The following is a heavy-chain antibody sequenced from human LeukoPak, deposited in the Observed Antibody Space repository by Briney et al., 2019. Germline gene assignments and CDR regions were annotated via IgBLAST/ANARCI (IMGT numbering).Heavy chain of an antibody. CDR1: GFTFSSYW. D-gene: IGHD3-10*01. CDR3: ARDMAVLWFGEPFGRYFDL. J-gene: IGHJ2*01. CDR2: IKQDGSEK. Sequence: GGSLRLSCAASGFTFSSYWMSWVRQAPGKGLEWVANIKQDGSEKYYVDSVKGRFTISRDNAKNSLYLQMNSLRAEDTAVYYCARDMAVLWFGEPFGRYFDLWGRGTLVTVSS. V-gene: IGHV3-7*03.